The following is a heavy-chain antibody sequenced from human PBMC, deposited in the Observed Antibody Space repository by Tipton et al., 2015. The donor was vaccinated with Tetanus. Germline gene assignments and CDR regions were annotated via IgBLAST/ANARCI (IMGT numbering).Heavy chain of an antibody. J-gene: IGHJ4*02. Sequence: TLSLTCAVYGGSFSGYYWSWIRQPPGKGLEWIGEINHSESTNYNPSLKSRVTISVDTSKNQFSLKLSSVTAADTAVYYCARGRAVTAIFPFDYWGQGTLVTVSS. V-gene: IGHV4-34*01. CDR1: GGSFSGYY. CDR2: INHSEST. D-gene: IGHD2-21*02. CDR3: ARGRAVTAIFPFDY.